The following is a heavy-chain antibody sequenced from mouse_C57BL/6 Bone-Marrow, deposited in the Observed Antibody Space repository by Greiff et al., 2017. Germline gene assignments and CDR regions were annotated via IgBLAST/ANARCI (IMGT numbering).Heavy chain of an antibody. CDR1: GFTFSSYA. D-gene: IGHD2-3*01. Sequence: EVKLMESGGGLVKPGGSLKLSCAASGFTFSSYAMSWVRQTPEKRLEWVATISDGGSYTYYPDNVKGRFTISRDNAKNNLYLQMSHLKSEDTAMYYCARERWLLFLYYAMDYWGQGTSVTVSS. CDR3: ARERWLLFLYYAMDY. J-gene: IGHJ4*01. V-gene: IGHV5-4*01. CDR2: ISDGGSYT.